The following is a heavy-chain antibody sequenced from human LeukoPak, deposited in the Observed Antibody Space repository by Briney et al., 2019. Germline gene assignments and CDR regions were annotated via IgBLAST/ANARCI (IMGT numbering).Heavy chain of an antibody. CDR3: TRGYSSGFAGA. D-gene: IGHD6-19*01. CDR1: GDSINDYY. J-gene: IGHJ5*02. CDR2: IYYSGST. V-gene: IGHV4-59*01. Sequence: SETLSLTCTVSGDSINDYYWSWIRQPPGKGLEWIGYIYYSGSTNYNPSLKSRVTISVDTSKNQFSLELSSVTAADTAVYYCTRGYSSGFAGAWGQGTLVTVSS.